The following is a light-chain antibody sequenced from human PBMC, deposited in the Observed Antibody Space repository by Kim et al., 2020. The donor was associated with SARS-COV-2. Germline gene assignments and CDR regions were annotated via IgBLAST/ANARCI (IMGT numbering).Light chain of an antibody. Sequence: SPGERPPPSCRASQRVSSHLAWYPQTPAQPPRLLLYGASPRATGIPARFSRSGSGTAFTLTISSLQSEDFAVYYCQQYNNWPPLTFGGGTKVDIK. CDR2: GAS. V-gene: IGKV3-15*01. J-gene: IGKJ4*01. CDR3: QQYNNWPPLT. CDR1: QRVSSH.